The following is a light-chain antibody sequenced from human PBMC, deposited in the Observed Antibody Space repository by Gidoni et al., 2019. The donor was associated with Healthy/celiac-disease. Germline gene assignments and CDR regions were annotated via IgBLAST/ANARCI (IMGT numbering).Light chain of an antibody. V-gene: IGKV4-1*01. CDR3: QQYYSTLPT. J-gene: IGKJ1*01. Sequence: DIVMTQSPDSLAVSLGERATINCKSSQSVLYSSNNKNYLAWYQQKPGQPPTLLIYWASTRASGVPDRFSGSGSGTDFSLTISSLQAEDVAVYYCQQYYSTLPTFGQGTKVEI. CDR1: QSVLYSSNNKNY. CDR2: WAS.